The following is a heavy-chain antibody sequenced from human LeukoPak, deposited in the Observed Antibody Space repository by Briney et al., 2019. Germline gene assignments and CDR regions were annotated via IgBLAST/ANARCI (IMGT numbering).Heavy chain of an antibody. CDR1: GFTFSSYS. Sequence: GGSLRLPCAASGFTFSSYSMNWVRQAPGKGLEWVSSISSSSSYIYYADSVKGRFTISRDNAKNSLYLQMNSLRAEDTAVYYCARDHGPGRIARAFDIWGQGTMVTVSS. CDR2: ISSSSSYI. CDR3: ARDHGPGRIARAFDI. J-gene: IGHJ3*02. D-gene: IGHD6-13*01. V-gene: IGHV3-21*01.